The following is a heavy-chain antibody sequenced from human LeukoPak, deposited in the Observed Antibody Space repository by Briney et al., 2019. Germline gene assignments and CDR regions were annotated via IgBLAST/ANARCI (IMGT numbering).Heavy chain of an antibody. D-gene: IGHD1/OR15-1a*01. J-gene: IGHJ4*02. CDR3: ARGGPARTTTLGH. Sequence: SETLSLTCTVSGGSISSGDYYWSWIRQPPGKGLEWIGYIYYSGSTYYNPSLKSRVTISVDTFKNHFSLKLSSVTAADTAVYLCARGGPARTTTLGHWGQGTLVTVSS. CDR2: IYYSGST. V-gene: IGHV4-30-4*01. CDR1: GGSISSGDYY.